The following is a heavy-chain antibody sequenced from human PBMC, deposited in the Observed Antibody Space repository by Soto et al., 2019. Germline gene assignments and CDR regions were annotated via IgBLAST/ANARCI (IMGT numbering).Heavy chain of an antibody. CDR1: GGSVSSGNYY. J-gene: IGHJ6*02. Sequence: SETLSLTCTVSGGSVSSGNYYWSWIRQPPGKGLEWIGYFYYTGSTNYNPSLKSRVTISIDASKNQFSLRLSSVTAADTAVYYCARHGEAVAGLYYYYGMDVWGQGTTVTVSS. CDR2: FYYTGST. CDR3: ARHGEAVAGLYYYYGMDV. D-gene: IGHD6-19*01. V-gene: IGHV4-61*01.